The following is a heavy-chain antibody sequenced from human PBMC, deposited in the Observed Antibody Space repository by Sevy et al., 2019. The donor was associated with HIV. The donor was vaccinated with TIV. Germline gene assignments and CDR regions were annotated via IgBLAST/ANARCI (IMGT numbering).Heavy chain of an antibody. V-gene: IGHV3-7*01. J-gene: IGHJ6*02. Sequence: GGSLRLSCAASGFALSSSWMTWVRQAPGKGLEWVANIKQDGSEKYYVDFLKGRFTISRDNAKNSLYLQMNSLRAEDTAVYYCARLCTGFIYYYYYGMDVWGQGTTVTVSS. D-gene: IGHD2-2*01. CDR3: ARLCTGFIYYYYYGMDV. CDR2: IKQDGSEK. CDR1: GFALSSSW.